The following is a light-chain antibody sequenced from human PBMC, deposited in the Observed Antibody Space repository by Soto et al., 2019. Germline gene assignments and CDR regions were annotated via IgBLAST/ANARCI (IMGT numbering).Light chain of an antibody. V-gene: IGKV3-15*01. CDR1: QSVSSK. CDR2: GAS. CDR3: QQYNNWPQT. Sequence: EIVMTQSPVTLSVSPGERATLSCRASQSVSSKLARYQQKPGQAPRLLIYGASTRATGIPARFSGSGSGTEFTLSISSLQSEDFAVYYCQQYNNWPQTFGQGTKLEIK. J-gene: IGKJ2*01.